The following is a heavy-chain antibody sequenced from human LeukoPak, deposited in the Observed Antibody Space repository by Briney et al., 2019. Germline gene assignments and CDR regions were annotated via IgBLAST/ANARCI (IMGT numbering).Heavy chain of an antibody. V-gene: IGHV3-7*03. CDR1: GFTFSSYW. CDR2: IKQDGSEK. J-gene: IGHJ4*02. Sequence: GGSLRLSCAASGFTFSSYWMSWVRQAPGKGLEWVANIKQDGSEKYYVDSVKGRFTISRDNAKNSLYLQMNSLRAEDTAVYYCAKTGGWGYFDWLLSVYWGQGTLVTVSS. CDR3: AKTGGWGYFDWLLSVY. D-gene: IGHD3-9*01.